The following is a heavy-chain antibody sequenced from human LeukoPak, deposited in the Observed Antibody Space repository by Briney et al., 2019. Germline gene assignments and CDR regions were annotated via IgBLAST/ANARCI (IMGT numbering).Heavy chain of an antibody. D-gene: IGHD2-21*02. CDR2: IYYSGST. Sequence: SETLSLNCTVSGGSISSGGYYWSWIRQHPGKGLEWIGYIYYSGSTYHNPSLKSRVTISVDTSKNQFSLKLSSVTAADTAVYYCARIVVVTATSVYFDYWGQGTLVTVSS. CDR1: GGSISSGGYY. V-gene: IGHV4-31*03. J-gene: IGHJ4*02. CDR3: ARIVVVTATSVYFDY.